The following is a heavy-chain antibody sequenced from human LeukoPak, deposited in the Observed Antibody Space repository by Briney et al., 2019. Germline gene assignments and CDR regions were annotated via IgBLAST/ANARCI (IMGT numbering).Heavy chain of an antibody. V-gene: IGHV4-39*07. CDR1: GGSISSSSYY. CDR3: ASPLLVTATNDGMDV. CDR2: IYYSGST. J-gene: IGHJ6*02. Sequence: SETLSLTCTVSGGSISSSSYYWGWIRQPPGKGLEWIGSIYYSGSTNYNPSLKSRVTISVDTSKNQFSLKLSSVTAADTAVYYCASPLLVTATNDGMDVWGQGTTVTVSS. D-gene: IGHD2-21*02.